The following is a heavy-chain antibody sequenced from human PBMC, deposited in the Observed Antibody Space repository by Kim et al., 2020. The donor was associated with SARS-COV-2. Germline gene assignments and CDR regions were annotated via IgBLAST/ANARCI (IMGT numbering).Heavy chain of an antibody. J-gene: IGHJ6*02. CDR1: GFTFSDYY. CDR2: ISSSGSTI. CDR3: ASPSGIAAAGPYGMDV. D-gene: IGHD6-13*01. Sequence: GGSLRLSCAASGFTFSDYYMSWIRQAPGKGLEWVSYISSSGSTIYYADSVKGRFTISRDNAKNSLYLQMNSLRAEDTAVYYCASPSGIAAAGPYGMDVWGQGTTVTVSS. V-gene: IGHV3-11*04.